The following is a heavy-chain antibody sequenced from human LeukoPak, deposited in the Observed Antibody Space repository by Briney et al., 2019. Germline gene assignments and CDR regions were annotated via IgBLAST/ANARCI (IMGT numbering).Heavy chain of an antibody. J-gene: IGHJ4*02. CDR2: IHRSGSP. V-gene: IGHV4-4*02. CDR3: AREILGGFNPGAY. Sequence: SETLSLTCTVSLDSTTSNFGSWVRQPPGKGLEWIGEIHRSGSPNYNPSLQSRVTISIDRSRNQIVLELSSVTAADTAVYYCAREILGGFNPGAYWGQGTLVTVSS. D-gene: IGHD1-14*01. CDR1: LDSTTSNF.